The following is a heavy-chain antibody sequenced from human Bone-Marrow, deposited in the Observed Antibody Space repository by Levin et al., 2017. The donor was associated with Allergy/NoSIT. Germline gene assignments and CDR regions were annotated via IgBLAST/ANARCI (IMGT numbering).Heavy chain of an antibody. D-gene: IGHD3-9*01. J-gene: IGHJ4*02. CDR2: VSGSGGRT. CDR1: GFTFDIFT. Sequence: PGGSLRLSCAASGFTFDIFTMSWVRQGPGKGLEWLADVSGSGGRTYYADSVKGRFSISRSNSKNTLYLQMNSLRAEDTAVYYCAKNLGADEDDDTLTGLFDYWGQGTLVTVSS. CDR3: AKNLGADEDDDTLTGLFDY. V-gene: IGHV3-23*01.